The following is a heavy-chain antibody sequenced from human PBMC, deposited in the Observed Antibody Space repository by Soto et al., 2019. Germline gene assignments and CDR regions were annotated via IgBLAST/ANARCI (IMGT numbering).Heavy chain of an antibody. CDR3: ARRSQVATDYYFDY. D-gene: IGHD5-12*01. CDR2: IYYSGST. J-gene: IGHJ4*02. V-gene: IGHV4-31*03. Sequence: SETLSLTCTVSGGSISSGGYYWSWIRQHPGKGLEWIGYIYYSGSTYYNPSLKSRVTIPVDTSKNQFSLKLSSVTAADTAVYYCARRSQVATDYYFDYWGQGTLVTVSS. CDR1: GGSISSGGYY.